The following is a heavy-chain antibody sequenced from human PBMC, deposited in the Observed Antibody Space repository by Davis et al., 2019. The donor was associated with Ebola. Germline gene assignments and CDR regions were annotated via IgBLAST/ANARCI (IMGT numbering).Heavy chain of an antibody. Sequence: SETLSLTCTVSGGSISSSSYYWGWIRQPPGKGLEWIGYIYYSGSTYYNPSLKSRVTISVDTSKNQFSLKLSSVTAADTAVYYCARSSSWYAAHWGQGTLVTVSS. J-gene: IGHJ4*02. V-gene: IGHV4-31*03. CDR3: ARSSSWYAAH. CDR1: GGSISSSSYY. D-gene: IGHD2-2*01. CDR2: IYYSGST.